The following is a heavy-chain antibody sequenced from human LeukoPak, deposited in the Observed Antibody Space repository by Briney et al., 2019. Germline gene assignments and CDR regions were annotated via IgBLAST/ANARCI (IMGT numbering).Heavy chain of an antibody. CDR3: ARVHSSSWYCCSDY. Sequence: PGGSLRLSCAASGFTFSNYAMHWVRQAPGKGLEWVALISYDGSNKYYADSVKGRFTFSRDNSKNTLYLQMNSLRPEDTAVYYCARVHSSSWYCCSDYRGLGTLVTVSS. V-gene: IGHV3-30-3*01. CDR1: GFTFSNYA. J-gene: IGHJ4*02. CDR2: ISYDGSNK. D-gene: IGHD6-13*01.